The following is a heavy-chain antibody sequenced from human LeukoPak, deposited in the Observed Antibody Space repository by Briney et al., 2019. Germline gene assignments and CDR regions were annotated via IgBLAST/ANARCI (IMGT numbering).Heavy chain of an antibody. CDR2: INPSGGSA. D-gene: IGHD3-9*01. CDR1: GYTFTSYY. V-gene: IGHV1-46*01. CDR3: ARDPDWLSGYYYYGMDV. J-gene: IGHJ6*02. Sequence: ASVKVSCKASGYTFTSYYMHWVRQAPGQGLEWMGIINPSGGSASYAQKFQGRVTMTRDTSTSTVYMELSNLRSEDTAVYYCARDPDWLSGYYYYGMDVWGQGTTVTVSS.